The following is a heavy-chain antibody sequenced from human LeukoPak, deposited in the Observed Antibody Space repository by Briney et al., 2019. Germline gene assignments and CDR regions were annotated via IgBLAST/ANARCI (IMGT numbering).Heavy chain of an antibody. Sequence: SETLSLTCTVSGGSISSSSYYWGWTRQPPGKGLEWIGSIYYSGSTYYNPSLKSRVTISVDTSKNQFSLKLSSVTAADTAVYYCARQRSVVDNWFDPWGQGTLVTVSS. V-gene: IGHV4-39*01. D-gene: IGHD2-21*01. CDR3: ARQRSVVDNWFDP. CDR2: IYYSGST. J-gene: IGHJ5*02. CDR1: GGSISSSSYY.